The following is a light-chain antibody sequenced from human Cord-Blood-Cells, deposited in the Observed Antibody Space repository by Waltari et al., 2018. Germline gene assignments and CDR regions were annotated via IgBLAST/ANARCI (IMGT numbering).Light chain of an antibody. V-gene: IGLV2-23*01. CDR1: TSDVGSYNL. CDR2: DGS. CDR3: CSYAGSSTVV. J-gene: IGLJ2*01. Sequence: QSALTQPASVSGSPGQPITIPCTVTTSDVGSYNLVSGYQQHPGKAPKLMIYDGSKRPSGVSNRFSGSKSGNTASLTISGLQAEDEADYYCCSYAGSSTVVFGGGTKLTVL.